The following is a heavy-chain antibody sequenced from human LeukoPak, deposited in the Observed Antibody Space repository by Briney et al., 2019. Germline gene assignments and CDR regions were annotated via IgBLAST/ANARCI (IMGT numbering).Heavy chain of an antibody. CDR3: ARWVLTSDYYCMDV. J-gene: IGHJ6*03. CDR2: IDTSGST. Sequence: SQTLCLTCTVSGGSLRSGSYYWSWIWQPPRKGLGWIGRIDTSGSTNYNPSLKSRVTISVDTSKNQFSLKLSSVTAADTAVYYCARWVLTSDYYCMDVWGKGTTVTVSS. V-gene: IGHV4-61*02. CDR1: GGSLRSGSYY. D-gene: IGHD3-10*01.